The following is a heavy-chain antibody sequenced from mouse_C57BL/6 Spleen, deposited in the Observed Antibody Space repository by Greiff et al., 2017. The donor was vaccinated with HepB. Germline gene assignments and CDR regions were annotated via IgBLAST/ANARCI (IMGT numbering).Heavy chain of an antibody. CDR1: GFTFSSYA. CDR3: ARDKTTVVAGGYFDY. V-gene: IGHV5-4*01. D-gene: IGHD1-1*01. J-gene: IGHJ2*01. CDR2: ISDGGSYT. Sequence: EVHLVESGGGLVKPGGSLKLSCAASGFTFSSYAMSWVRQTPEKRLEWVATISDGGSYTYYPDNVKGRFTISRDNAKNNLYLQMSHLKSEDTAMYYCARDKTTVVAGGYFDYWGQGTTLTVSS.